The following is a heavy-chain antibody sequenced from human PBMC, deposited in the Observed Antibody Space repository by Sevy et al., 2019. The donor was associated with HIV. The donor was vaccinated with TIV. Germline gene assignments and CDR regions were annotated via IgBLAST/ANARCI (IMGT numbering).Heavy chain of an antibody. CDR2: IYPGDSDT. CDR1: GYSFSTNW. D-gene: IGHD3-16*01. CDR3: ARQGYNYIWGTYDSPDY. V-gene: IGHV5-51*01. Sequence: GESLKISCKGSGYSFSTNWIGWVRQMPGKGLEWVGIIYPGDSDTRYSPSFQGQVTISADTSISTAYLQWSSLKASDTAVYYCARQGYNYIWGTYDSPDYWGQGTLVIVSS. J-gene: IGHJ4*02.